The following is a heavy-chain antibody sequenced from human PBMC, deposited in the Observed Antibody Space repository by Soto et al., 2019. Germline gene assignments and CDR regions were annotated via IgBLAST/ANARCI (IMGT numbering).Heavy chain of an antibody. CDR2: ISAGEGGT. J-gene: IGHJ5*02. CDR3: ARDPLYCSGSFCAASYNWFDP. V-gene: IGHV1-3*01. D-gene: IGHD2-15*01. CDR1: GYAFADFA. Sequence: QVHLVQSGAEVKKPGASVKVSCKASGYAFADFALHWVRQAPGQRPEWMGWISAGEGGTKYAQKFQGRVTFASDTSANTAYMELSGLTSADTAVNFCARDPLYCSGSFCAASYNWFDPWGQGTLVTVSS.